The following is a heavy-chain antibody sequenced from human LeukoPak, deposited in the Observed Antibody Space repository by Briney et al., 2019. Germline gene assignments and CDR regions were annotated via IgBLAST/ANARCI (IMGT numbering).Heavy chain of an antibody. CDR3: ARQYCSGGSCYPNYFDY. CDR2: IYPGDSDT. V-gene: IGHV5-51*01. J-gene: IGHJ4*02. Sequence: GESLRISCKGSGYSFTSYWIGWVRQMPGKGLEWMGIIYPGDSDTKYSPSFQGHVTISVDKSINTAYLQWSSLKASDTAMYYCARQYCSGGSCYPNYFDYWGQGTLVTVSS. CDR1: GYSFTSYW. D-gene: IGHD2-15*01.